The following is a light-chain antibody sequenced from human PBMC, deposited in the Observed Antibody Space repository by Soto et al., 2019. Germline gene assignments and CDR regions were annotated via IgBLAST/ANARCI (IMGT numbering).Light chain of an antibody. Sequence: QSVLTQPRSVSGSPGQSVTISCTGNSSDVGGYNYASWYQQHPGKAPKLMIYDVSKRPSGVPDRFSGSKSGNTASLTISGLQAEDEADYYCCSYAGSYTYVFGTGTKVTVL. CDR2: DVS. J-gene: IGLJ1*01. CDR3: CSYAGSYTYV. CDR1: SSDVGGYNY. V-gene: IGLV2-11*01.